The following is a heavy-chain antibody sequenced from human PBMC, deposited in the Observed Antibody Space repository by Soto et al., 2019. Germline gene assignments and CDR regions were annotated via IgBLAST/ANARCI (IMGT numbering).Heavy chain of an antibody. CDR1: GGSFSGYY. CDR3: ARGSIAARRMGYYYYGMDV. Sequence: SETLSLTCAVYGGSFSGYYWSWIRQPPGKGLEWIGEINHSGSTNYNPSLKSRVTISVDTSKNQFSLKLSSLTAADTAVYYCARGSIAARRMGYYYYGMDVWGQGTTVTVSS. V-gene: IGHV4-34*01. J-gene: IGHJ6*02. D-gene: IGHD6-6*01. CDR2: INHSGST.